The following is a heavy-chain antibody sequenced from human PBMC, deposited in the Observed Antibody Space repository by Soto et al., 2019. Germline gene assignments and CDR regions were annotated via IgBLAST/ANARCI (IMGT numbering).Heavy chain of an antibody. CDR1: GYTFTSYD. D-gene: IGHD1-26*01. CDR3: ARGLFGMVDNSQDY. CDR2: MNPNSGNT. Sequence: ASVKVSCKASGYTFTSYDINWVRQATGQGLEWMGWMNPNSGNTGYAQKFQGRVTMTRNTSISTAYMELSSLRSEDTAGYYCARGLFGMVDNSQDYWGQGTLVTVSS. V-gene: IGHV1-8*01. J-gene: IGHJ4*02.